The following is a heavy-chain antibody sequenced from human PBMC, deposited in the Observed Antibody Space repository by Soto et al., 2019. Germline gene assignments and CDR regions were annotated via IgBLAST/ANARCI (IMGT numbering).Heavy chain of an antibody. CDR2: IYYSGTTT. D-gene: IGHD1-26*01. V-gene: IGHV4-59*08. CDR3: FWSYYGSTGFLVDP. Sequence: SETLSLTCTVSGGSINHYYWTWILQHPGKGQEWMGYIYYSGTTTNYNPSLKSRDTLSVDTYKNKFSMKLTSVTASDTAVYFCFWSYYGSTGFLVDPRGQRSLV. CDR1: GGSINHYY. J-gene: IGHJ5*01.